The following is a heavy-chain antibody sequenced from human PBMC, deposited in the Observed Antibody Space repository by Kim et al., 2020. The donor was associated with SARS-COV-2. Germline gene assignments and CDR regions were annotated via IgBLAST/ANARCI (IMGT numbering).Heavy chain of an antibody. Sequence: SVKGRFTSSRDNAKNSLYLKMNSLGAEETAVYYCAGDFTQYGVVAANYFDYWGQGTLVTVSS. J-gene: IGHJ4*02. CDR3: AGDFTQYGVVAANYFDY. D-gene: IGHD1-26*01. V-gene: IGHV3-21*01.